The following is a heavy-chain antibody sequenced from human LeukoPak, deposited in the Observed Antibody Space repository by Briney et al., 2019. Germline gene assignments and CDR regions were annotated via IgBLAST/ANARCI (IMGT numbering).Heavy chain of an antibody. CDR2: IYYSGST. D-gene: IGHD3-22*01. Sequence: SETLSLTCTVSGGSISSGDYYWSWIRQPPGKGLEWIGYIYYSGSTYYNPSLKSRVTISVDTSKSQFSLKLSSVTAADTAVYYCARDRPYYYDSSGYYYEGVGFDYWGQGTLVTVSS. J-gene: IGHJ4*02. CDR3: ARDRPYYYDSSGYYYEGVGFDY. V-gene: IGHV4-30-4*08. CDR1: GGSISSGDYY.